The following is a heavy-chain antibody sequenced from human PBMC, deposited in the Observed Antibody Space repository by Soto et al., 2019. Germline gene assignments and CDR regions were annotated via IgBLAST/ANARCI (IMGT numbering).Heavy chain of an antibody. CDR1: GYTFITYG. V-gene: IGHV1-18*01. D-gene: IGHD3-22*01. J-gene: IGHJ4*02. CDR2: ISTYNGNT. CDR3: ARGPTDYYDNSANYFLDY. Sequence: QVQLVHSGAEVKKPGASVKVSCKASGYTFITYGVSWVRQAPGQGLDWLGWISTYNGNTRYAESLQGRVTMTTDTTTNTAYMELRNLRSDDTAVYYCARGPTDYYDNSANYFLDYWGQGTLVTVSS.